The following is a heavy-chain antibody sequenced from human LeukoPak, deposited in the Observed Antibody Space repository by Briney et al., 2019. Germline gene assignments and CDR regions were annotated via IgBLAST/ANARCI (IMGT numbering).Heavy chain of an antibody. D-gene: IGHD2-15*01. CDR1: GGSISSSIYY. V-gene: IGHV4-39*01. CDR2: IYYSGST. Sequence: SETLSLTCTVSGGSISSSIYYWGWIRQPPGKGLEWIGSIYYSGSTYYNPSLKSRVTISVDTSKNQFSLKLSSVTAADTAVYYCARGYCSGGSCFGWFDPWGQGILVTVSS. CDR3: ARGYCSGGSCFGWFDP. J-gene: IGHJ5*02.